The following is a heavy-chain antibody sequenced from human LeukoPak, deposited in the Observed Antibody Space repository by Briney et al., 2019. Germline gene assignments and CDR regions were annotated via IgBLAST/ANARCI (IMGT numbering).Heavy chain of an antibody. J-gene: IGHJ4*02. D-gene: IGHD3-10*01. CDR2: ISYDGSNK. CDR1: GFTFSIYV. Sequence: GGSLRLSCAASGFTFSIYVMHCVREAPGKGLEWVAVISYDGSNKYYADSVKSRFTISRDNSKKTLYLEMNSLGAEDTAVYYCAKKGSGSYYADYWGQGTLVTVSS. V-gene: IGHV3-30*18. CDR3: AKKGSGSYYADY.